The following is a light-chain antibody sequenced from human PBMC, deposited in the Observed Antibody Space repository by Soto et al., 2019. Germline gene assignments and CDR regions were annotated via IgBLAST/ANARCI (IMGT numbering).Light chain of an antibody. V-gene: IGKV1-5*01. CDR3: QQYNSYSLYT. Sequence: DIQMTQSPSTLSASVGDRVTITCRASQSISSWLAWYQQKPGKAPKLLIYDASSFESGVPSRLSGSGSGTEFTLTIISLQPDDFATYYCQQYNSYSLYTFGQGTKLEIK. CDR2: DAS. CDR1: QSISSW. J-gene: IGKJ2*01.